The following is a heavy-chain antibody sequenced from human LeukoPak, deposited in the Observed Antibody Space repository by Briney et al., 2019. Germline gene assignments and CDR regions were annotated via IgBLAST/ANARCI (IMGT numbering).Heavy chain of an antibody. CDR3: ARDGPNYYDSTPDY. J-gene: IGHJ4*02. Sequence: ASVKVSCKASRYTFTGYYMHWVRQAPGQGLEWIGWINPNSGGTNYAQKFQGRVTMTRDTSISTAYMELSRLRSDDTAVYYCARDGPNYYDSTPDYWGQGTLVTVSS. D-gene: IGHD3-22*01. V-gene: IGHV1-2*02. CDR2: INPNSGGT. CDR1: RYTFTGYY.